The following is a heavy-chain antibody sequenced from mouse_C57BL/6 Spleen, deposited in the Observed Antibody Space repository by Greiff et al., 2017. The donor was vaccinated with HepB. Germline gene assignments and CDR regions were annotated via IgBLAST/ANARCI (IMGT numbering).Heavy chain of an antibody. CDR2: IDPSDSYT. J-gene: IGHJ3*01. CDR1: GYTFTSYW. Sequence: VQLQQPGAELVKPGASVKLSCKASGYTFTSYWMQWVKQRPGQGLEWIGEIDPSDSYTNYNQKFKGKATLTVDTSSSTAYMQLSSLTSEDSAVYYCARYYDGYHWGQGTLVTVSA. CDR3: ARYYDGYH. V-gene: IGHV1-50*01. D-gene: IGHD2-3*01.